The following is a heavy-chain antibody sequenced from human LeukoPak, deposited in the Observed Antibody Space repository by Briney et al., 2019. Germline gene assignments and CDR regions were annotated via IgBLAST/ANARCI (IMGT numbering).Heavy chain of an antibody. J-gene: IGHJ4*02. CDR1: GFTFSSYW. Sequence: GGSLRLSCAASGFTFSSYWMNWVRQAPGKGLEWVGRIKSKPDGGTTDYAAPVKGRFTISRDDSKNTVYLQMNSLKTEDTAVYYCTTGGDYDDYWGLGTLVTVSS. CDR3: TTGGDYDDY. CDR2: IKSKPDGGTT. V-gene: IGHV3-15*01.